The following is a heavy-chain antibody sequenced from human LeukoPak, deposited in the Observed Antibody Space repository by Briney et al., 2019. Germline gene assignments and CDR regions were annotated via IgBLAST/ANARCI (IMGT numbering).Heavy chain of an antibody. CDR1: GGSISSYY. Sequence: SETLSLTCTVSGGSISSYYWSWIRQPPGKGLEWIGYIYYSGSTNCNPSLKSRVTISVDTSKNQFSLKLSSVTAADTAVYYCARDRGYYYDSSGYYDYWGQGTLVTVSS. V-gene: IGHV4-59*01. CDR2: IYYSGST. CDR3: ARDRGYYYDSSGYYDY. J-gene: IGHJ4*02. D-gene: IGHD3-22*01.